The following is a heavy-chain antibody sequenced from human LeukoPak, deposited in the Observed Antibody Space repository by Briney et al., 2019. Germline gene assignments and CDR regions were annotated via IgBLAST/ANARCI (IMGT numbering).Heavy chain of an antibody. Sequence: SQTLSLTCALSGDSVSSNSAAWNWLRQSPSRGLEWLGRTYYRSKWYNDYAVSVKSRITINPDTSKNQFSLQLNSVTPEDTAVYYCARDRAAAGYYYYYGMDVWGKGTTVTVSS. CDR3: ARDRAAAGYYYYYGMDV. V-gene: IGHV6-1*01. D-gene: IGHD6-13*01. CDR2: TYYRSKWYN. J-gene: IGHJ6*04. CDR1: GDSVSSNSAA.